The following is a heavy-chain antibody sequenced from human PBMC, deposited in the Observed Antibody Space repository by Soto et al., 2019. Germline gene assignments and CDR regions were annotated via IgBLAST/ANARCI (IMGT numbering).Heavy chain of an antibody. J-gene: IGHJ4*02. Sequence: DSVKGRFTISRDISKNTLYLQMNSLRAEDTAVYYCAKAQSTGYAFDYWGQGTLVTVSS. D-gene: IGHD3-22*01. CDR3: AKAQSTGYAFDY. V-gene: IGHV3-30*02.